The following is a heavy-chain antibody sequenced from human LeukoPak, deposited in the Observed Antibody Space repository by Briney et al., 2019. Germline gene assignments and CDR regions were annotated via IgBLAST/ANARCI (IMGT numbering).Heavy chain of an antibody. J-gene: IGHJ4*02. D-gene: IGHD4-23*01. Sequence: GESLQISCKGSGYLFTSCWIGWVRQMPGRGLEGMGILYPADSDPKYSPSFQGQVTISADKSISTAYLQWGSLKASDTAMYYCARLYYGGKASFDYWGQGTLVTVSS. CDR2: LYPADSDP. V-gene: IGHV5-51*01. CDR3: ARLYYGGKASFDY. CDR1: GYLFTSCW.